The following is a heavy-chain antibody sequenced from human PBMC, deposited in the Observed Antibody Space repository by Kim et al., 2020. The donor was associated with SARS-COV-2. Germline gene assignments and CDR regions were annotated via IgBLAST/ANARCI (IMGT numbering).Heavy chain of an antibody. CDR2: ST. V-gene: IGHV4-34*01. D-gene: IGHD2-21*01. J-gene: IGHJ4*02. Sequence: STSNNPALTSRVNISVESSKNQFFLKLSSVAAADTAVYYCAGIEVFDFDYWGQGTLVTVSS. CDR3: AGIEVFDFDY.